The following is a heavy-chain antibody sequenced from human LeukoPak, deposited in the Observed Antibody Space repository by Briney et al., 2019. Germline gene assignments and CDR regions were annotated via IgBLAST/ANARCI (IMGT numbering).Heavy chain of an antibody. CDR2: VSAGGGST. D-gene: IGHD3-10*01. CDR1: GFTFSGYA. Sequence: PGGSLRLSCAASGFTFSGYAMTWVRQAPGRGLEWVSTVSAGGGSTYYADSVRGRFTISRDNPKNTLHLKMNSLRAEDTAVYYCAKRLYGSGGYYQFDYWGQGTLVTVSS. J-gene: IGHJ4*02. CDR3: AKRLYGSGGYYQFDY. V-gene: IGHV3-23*01.